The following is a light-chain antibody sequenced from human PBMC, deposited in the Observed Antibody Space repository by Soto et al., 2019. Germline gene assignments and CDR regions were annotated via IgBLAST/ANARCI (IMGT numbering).Light chain of an antibody. CDR2: EVR. V-gene: IGLV2-18*02. CDR1: SSDVGSYNR. CDR3: SSYTTSNTFLWV. J-gene: IGLJ3*02. Sequence: QSALTQPPSVSGSPGQSVTISCSGTSSDVGSYNRVSWYQQSPGTAPKLMIYEVRSRPSGVPDRFSGSKSDNTASLTISGLQAEDEADYYCSSYTTSNTFLWVFGGGTKLTVL.